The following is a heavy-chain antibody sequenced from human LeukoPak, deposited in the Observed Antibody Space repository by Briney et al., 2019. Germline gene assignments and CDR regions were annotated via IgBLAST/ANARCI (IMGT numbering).Heavy chain of an antibody. CDR3: ARDLSWFHITMISGEAFDI. V-gene: IGHV1-69*13. CDR1: GGTFSSYA. CDR2: IIPIFGTA. Sequence: SVKVSCKASGGTFSSYAISWVRQAPGQGLEWMGGIIPIFGTANYAQKFQGRVTITADESTSTAYMELSSLRSEDTAVYYCARDLSWFHITMISGEAFDIWGQGTMATVSS. J-gene: IGHJ3*02. D-gene: IGHD3-22*01.